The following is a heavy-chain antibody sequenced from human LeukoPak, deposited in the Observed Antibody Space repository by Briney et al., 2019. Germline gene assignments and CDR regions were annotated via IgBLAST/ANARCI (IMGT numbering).Heavy chain of an antibody. Sequence: GGSLRLSCAASGFTLSTYAMSWVRRTPGKCLEWVAATSSSDAGTYHADSVRGRFTISRDNSKNTLYLQMNSLRAEDAAVYYCAKDYYGSGSGIYKKERPYYFDYWGQGTLVTVSS. CDR3: AKDYYGSGSGIYKKERPYYFDY. CDR2: TSSSDAGT. V-gene: IGHV3-23*01. CDR1: GFTLSTYA. D-gene: IGHD3-10*01. J-gene: IGHJ4*02.